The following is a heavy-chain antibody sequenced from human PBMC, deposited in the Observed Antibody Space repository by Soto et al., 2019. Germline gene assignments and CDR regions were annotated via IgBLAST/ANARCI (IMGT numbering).Heavy chain of an antibody. V-gene: IGHV4-59*12. CDR1: GGSISGYY. J-gene: IGHJ4*02. Sequence: KTSETLSLTCSVSGGSISGYYWNWIRQPPGKGLEWVGHIYGSGSTNYNPSLKSRVTISVDTSKMQFSLNLTSVTAADTAVYYCARASLAEGPEAYWGQGSLVTGSS. CDR3: ARASLAEGPEAY. D-gene: IGHD6-19*01. CDR2: IYGSGST.